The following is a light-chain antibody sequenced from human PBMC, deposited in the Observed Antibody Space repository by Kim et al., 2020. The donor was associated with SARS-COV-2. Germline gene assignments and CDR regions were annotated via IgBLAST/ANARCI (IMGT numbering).Light chain of an antibody. CDR3: ASWDDTLSGWV. V-gene: IGLV1-44*01. CDR1: SSNIGSNS. J-gene: IGLJ3*02. CDR2: NNN. Sequence: GQWVTISCSGSSSNIGSNSVNWYQQVPGTAPKVLIYNNNQRPSGVPDRFSASKSGTSASLAISGLQSEDEADYYCASWDDTLSGWVFGGGTQLTVL.